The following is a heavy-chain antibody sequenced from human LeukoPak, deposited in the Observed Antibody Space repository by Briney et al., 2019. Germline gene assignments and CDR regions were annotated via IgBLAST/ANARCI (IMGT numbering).Heavy chain of an antibody. CDR2: ISGSAGST. CDR1: GFTFSNYA. Sequence: GGSLRLSCAASGFTFSNYAMSWVRQAPGKGLEWVSTISGSAGSTYYADSVKGRFTVSRDNSKNTLYLQMNSLRAEDTAVYYCAKYSSGWYVGYFDYWGQGTLVTVSS. J-gene: IGHJ4*02. V-gene: IGHV3-23*01. CDR3: AKYSSGWYVGYFDY. D-gene: IGHD6-19*01.